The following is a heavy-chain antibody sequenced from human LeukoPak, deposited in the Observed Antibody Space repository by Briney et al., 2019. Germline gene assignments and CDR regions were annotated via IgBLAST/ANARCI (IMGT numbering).Heavy chain of an antibody. J-gene: IGHJ6*04. Sequence: GGSLRLSCAASGFTFDDYAMHWVRQAPGKGLEWVSGISWNSGSIGYADSVKGRFTISRDSAKNSLYLQMNSLRAEDTAVYYCAELGITMIGGVWGKGTTVTISS. D-gene: IGHD3-10*02. V-gene: IGHV3-9*01. CDR3: AELGITMIGGV. CDR1: GFTFDDYA. CDR2: ISWNSGSI.